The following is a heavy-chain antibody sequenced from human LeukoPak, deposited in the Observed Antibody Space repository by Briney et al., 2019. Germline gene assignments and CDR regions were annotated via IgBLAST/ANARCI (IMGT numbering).Heavy chain of an antibody. CDR1: GGSISSYY. V-gene: IGHV4-59*01. Sequence: SETLSLTCTVSGGSISSYYWSWIRQPPGKGLEWIGYIYYGGSTNYNPSLKSRVTISVDTSKNQFSLKLSSVTAADTAVYYCARAPDFWSGYFDYWGQGTLVTVSS. CDR2: IYYGGST. J-gene: IGHJ4*02. CDR3: ARAPDFWSGYFDY. D-gene: IGHD3-3*01.